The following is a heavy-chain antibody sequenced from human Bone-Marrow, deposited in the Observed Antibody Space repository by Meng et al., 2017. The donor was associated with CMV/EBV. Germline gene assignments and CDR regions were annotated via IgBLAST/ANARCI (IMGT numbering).Heavy chain of an antibody. CDR3: ARGYYDRMRLYYYGMDV. D-gene: IGHD3-22*01. CDR2: INSDGSST. J-gene: IGHJ6*02. V-gene: IGHV3-74*01. Sequence: GESLKISCAASGFTFSSYWMHWVRQAPGKGLVWVSRINSDGSSTSYADSVKGRFTISRDNSKNTLYLQMNSLRAEDTAVYYCARGYYDRMRLYYYGMDVWGQGTTVTVSS. CDR1: GFTFSSYW.